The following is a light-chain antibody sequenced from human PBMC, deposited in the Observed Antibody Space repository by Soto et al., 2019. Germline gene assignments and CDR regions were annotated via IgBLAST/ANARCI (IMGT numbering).Light chain of an antibody. Sequence: ETVMTQSPATLSLSPGERATLSCRASQSVSSKLVWYQQKPGQAPRFLIYGASTRATGIPARFRGSGSGTEFTLTIDSLQSEDFAVYYCQQYNDWPTAFGGGTKV. V-gene: IGKV3-15*01. CDR1: QSVSSK. CDR2: GAS. J-gene: IGKJ4*01. CDR3: QQYNDWPTA.